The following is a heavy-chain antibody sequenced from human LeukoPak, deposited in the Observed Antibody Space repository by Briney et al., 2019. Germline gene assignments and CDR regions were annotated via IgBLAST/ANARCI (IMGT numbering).Heavy chain of an antibody. D-gene: IGHD1-14*01. V-gene: IGHV1-8*01. J-gene: IGHJ5*02. CDR2: VHPDTGYA. CDR3: ARGPRNDP. CDR1: GYPFTTYE. Sequence: EASVKVSCKTSGYPFTTYEINWVRQAAGQGPEWMGWVHPDTGYADYAQKFQGRVTMTSDTSISTAYMELSSLRSDDTAVYFCARGPRNDPWGQGTLVTVSS.